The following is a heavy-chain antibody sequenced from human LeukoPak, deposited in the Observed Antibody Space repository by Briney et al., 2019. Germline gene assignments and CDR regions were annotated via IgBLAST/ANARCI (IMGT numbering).Heavy chain of an antibody. CDR2: IRDDGSNK. Sequence: PGGSLRLSCAASGFTFSNYGMHWVRLAPGKGLEWVAFIRDDGSNKYYADSVKGRFTISRDNAKNSLYLQMNSLRAEDTAVYYCARPREWLAFDYWGQGTLVTVSS. CDR1: GFTFSNYG. CDR3: ARPREWLAFDY. V-gene: IGHV3-30*02. D-gene: IGHD6-19*01. J-gene: IGHJ4*02.